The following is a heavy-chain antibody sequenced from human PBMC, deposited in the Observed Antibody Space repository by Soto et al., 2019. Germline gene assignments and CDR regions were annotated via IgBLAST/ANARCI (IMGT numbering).Heavy chain of an antibody. CDR2: INHSGSP. CDR3: ARHCYSNPRYFDF. Sequence: QVQLQQWGAGLLKPSETLSLTCAVYGAPFSGYYWSWIRQPPGKGLEWVGEINHSGSPNYNPSLKGRGTITVDTSRNQFVLKMPSVATADTAGYYCARHCYSNPRYFDFWGRGTPVTVSS. V-gene: IGHV4-34*01. J-gene: IGHJ2*01. CDR1: GAPFSGYY. D-gene: IGHD4-4*01.